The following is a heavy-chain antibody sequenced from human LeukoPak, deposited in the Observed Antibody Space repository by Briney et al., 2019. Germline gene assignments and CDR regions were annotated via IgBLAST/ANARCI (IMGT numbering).Heavy chain of an antibody. CDR2: FDPEDGET. J-gene: IGHJ6*03. CDR1: GYTLTELS. V-gene: IGHV1-24*01. D-gene: IGHD3-10*01. CDR3: ATGGVYGSGSGRFYYHYYMDV. Sequence: ASVKVSCKVSGYTLTELSMHWVRQAPGKGLEWIGGFDPEDGETIYAQKFQGRVTMTEDTSTDTAYMELSSLRSEDTAVYYCATGGVYGSGSGRFYYHYYMDVWGKGTTVTVSS.